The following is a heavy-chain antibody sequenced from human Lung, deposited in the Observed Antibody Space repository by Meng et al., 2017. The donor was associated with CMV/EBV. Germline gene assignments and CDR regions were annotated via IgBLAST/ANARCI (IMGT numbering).Heavy chain of an antibody. J-gene: IGHJ4*02. CDR2: IYYSGST. CDR3: ARSHSSGWPFDY. CDR1: GGSISSSSYY. D-gene: IGHD6-19*01. V-gene: IGHV4-39*07. Sequence: SETLSLXCTVSGGSISSSSYYWGWIRQPPGKGLEWIGSIYYSGSTYYNPSLKSRVTISVDTSKNQFSLKLSAVTAADTAVYDCARSHSSGWPFDYWGQGTXVTVAS.